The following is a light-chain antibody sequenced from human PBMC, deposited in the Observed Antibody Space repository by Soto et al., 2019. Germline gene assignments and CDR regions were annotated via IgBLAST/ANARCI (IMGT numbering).Light chain of an antibody. CDR1: HSVSSR. V-gene: IGKV3-15*01. CDR2: GAS. CDR3: QHYTNWPLT. J-gene: IGKJ4*01. Sequence: EIVMTQSPATLSVSPGERATLSCRASHSVSSRLAWYQQKPGQAPRLLIYGASTSATGLPARFSGSGSGTDFTPTISSLQSEDFAVYYCQHYTNWPLTFGGGTKVEIK.